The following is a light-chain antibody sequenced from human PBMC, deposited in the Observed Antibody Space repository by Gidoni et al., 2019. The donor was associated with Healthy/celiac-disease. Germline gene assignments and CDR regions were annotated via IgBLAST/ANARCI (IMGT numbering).Light chain of an antibody. CDR3: QQYDNWPRT. Sequence: EIVTSKSPATLSVSLGERATLSCTASKSVSSNLAWYQQKPGQAPRLLIYGASTRATGIPARFSGSGSGTEFTLTISSLQSEDFAVYYCQQYDNWPRTFGQGTKVEIK. V-gene: IGKV3-15*01. J-gene: IGKJ1*01. CDR2: GAS. CDR1: KSVSSN.